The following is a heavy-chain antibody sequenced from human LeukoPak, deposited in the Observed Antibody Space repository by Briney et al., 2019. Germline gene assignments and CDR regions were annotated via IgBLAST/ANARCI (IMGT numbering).Heavy chain of an antibody. D-gene: IGHD3-22*01. V-gene: IGHV3-23*01. CDR2: ISGSGGST. CDR1: GFTFSSYA. Sequence: PGGSLRLSCAASGFTFSSYAMSWVRQAPGKGLEWVSAISGSGGSTYYADSVKGRFTISRDNSKNTLYLQMNSLRAEDTAVYYCAKDQGSYYYDSSGYYLLFDYWGQGTLVTVSS. CDR3: AKDQGSYYYDSSGYYLLFDY. J-gene: IGHJ4*02.